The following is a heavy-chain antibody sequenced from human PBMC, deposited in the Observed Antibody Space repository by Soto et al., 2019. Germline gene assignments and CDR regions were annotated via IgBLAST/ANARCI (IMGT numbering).Heavy chain of an antibody. J-gene: IGHJ4*02. D-gene: IGHD3-3*01. V-gene: IGHV3-23*01. CDR3: AKVLSSVFGPFDY. CDR2: ISGSGGST. CDR1: GFTFSSYA. Sequence: PGGSLRLSWAASGFTFSSYAMSWVRQAPGKGLEWVSAISGSGGSTYYADSVKGRLTISRDNSKNTLYLQMNSLRAEDTAVYYCAKVLSSVFGPFDYWGQGTLVTVSS.